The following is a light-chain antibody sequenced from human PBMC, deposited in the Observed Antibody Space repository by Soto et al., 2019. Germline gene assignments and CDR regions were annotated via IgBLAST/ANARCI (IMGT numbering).Light chain of an antibody. V-gene: IGKV3-20*01. CDR2: GAS. Sequence: EIVLTQSPGTLSLSPGDRATLSCRASQSVSSFLAWYQQKPGQAPRLLIYGASIRATGIPARFSGSGSGTDFALTISRLEPEDSAVYYCQQHGTTFGQGAKVDI. J-gene: IGKJ1*01. CDR3: QQHGTT. CDR1: QSVSSF.